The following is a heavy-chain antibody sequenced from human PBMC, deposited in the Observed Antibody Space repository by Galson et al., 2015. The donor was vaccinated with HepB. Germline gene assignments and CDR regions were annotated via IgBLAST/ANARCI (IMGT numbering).Heavy chain of an antibody. Sequence: SLRLSCAASGFTFSSYAMHWVRQAPGEGLEWVAVISYDGSNKYYADSVKGRFTISSDNSKNTLYLQMNSLRAEDTAVYYCARDTIWSGYPLLRHGYNFDYWGQGTLVTVSS. CDR2: ISYDGSNK. V-gene: IGHV3-30*04. CDR1: GFTFSSYA. CDR3: ARDTIWSGYPLLRHGYNFDY. D-gene: IGHD3-3*01. J-gene: IGHJ4*02.